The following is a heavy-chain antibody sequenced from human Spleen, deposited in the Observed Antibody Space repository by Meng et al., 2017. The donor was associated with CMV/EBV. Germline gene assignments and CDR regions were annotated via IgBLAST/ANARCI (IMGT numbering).Heavy chain of an antibody. V-gene: IGHV1-8*01. J-gene: IGHJ5*02. CDR2: MNPNSGNT. CDR3: ARPGYSSSWDWLDP. Sequence: SVKVSCKAYGYTFTSYDINWVRQATGQGLEWMGWMNPNSGNTGYAQKFQGRVTMTRNTSISTAYMELSSLRSEDTAVYYCARPGYSSSWDWLDPCGQGTLVTVSS. D-gene: IGHD6-13*01. CDR1: GYTFTSYD.